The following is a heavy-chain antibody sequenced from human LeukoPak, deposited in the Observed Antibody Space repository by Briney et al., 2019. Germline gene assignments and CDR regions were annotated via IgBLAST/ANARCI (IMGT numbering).Heavy chain of an antibody. J-gene: IGHJ4*02. CDR3: AATGGGSFDY. D-gene: IGHD2-15*01. CDR1: GGSISSGGYY. Sequence: PSQTLSLTCTVSGGSISSGGYYWSWIRQHPGKGLEWIGHVYYSGTTHYNPSLMSRVTISVDTSKNQFSLKLSSVTAADTAVYYCAATGGGSFDYWGQGTLVTVSS. V-gene: IGHV4-31*03. CDR2: VYYSGTT.